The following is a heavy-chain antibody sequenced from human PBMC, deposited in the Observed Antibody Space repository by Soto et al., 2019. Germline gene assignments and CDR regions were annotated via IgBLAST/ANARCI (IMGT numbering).Heavy chain of an antibody. CDR3: ASDGFDILPGYEIDAFDI. Sequence: QVQLVQSGDEVKKPGASVKVSCNASGYTFTGYGISCVRQAPGQGLELMGWIIAYNGHTNYAQKLQGRVTMTTDTTTRTAYMELMSRISDDTTVYYCASDGFDILPGYEIDAFDIWGQGTMVTISS. D-gene: IGHD3-9*01. CDR2: IIAYNGHT. J-gene: IGHJ3*02. CDR1: GYTFTGYG. V-gene: IGHV1-18*01.